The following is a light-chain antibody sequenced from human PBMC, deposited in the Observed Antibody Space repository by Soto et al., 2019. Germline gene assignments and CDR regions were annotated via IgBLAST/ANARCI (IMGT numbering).Light chain of an antibody. J-gene: IGKJ2*01. Sequence: DVQMTQSPSSLSASVGDRVTITCRASQSIASYLNWYQQRPGKAPKLLIYAASNLESGVPSRFSGSGSETDFTLTISSLQPEDFATYYCQETYRSPFTFGQGTKVEIK. CDR2: AAS. V-gene: IGKV1-39*01. CDR1: QSIASY. CDR3: QETYRSPFT.